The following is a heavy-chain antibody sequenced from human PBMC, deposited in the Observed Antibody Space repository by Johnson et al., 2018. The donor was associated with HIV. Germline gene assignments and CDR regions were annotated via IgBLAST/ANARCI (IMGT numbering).Heavy chain of an antibody. CDR1: GFSLSSYA. V-gene: IGHV3-30*14. CDR2: ISYDGSNK. CDR3: ARVRVGAFDI. Sequence: QVQLVESGGGVVQPGRSLRLSCAASGFSLSSYAMHWVRQAPGKGLEWVAVISYDGSNKYYADSVKGRFTISRDNSKNTLHLQMSSLRREDTAVYYCARVRVGAFDIWGQGTMVTVSS. J-gene: IGHJ3*02. D-gene: IGHD1-26*01.